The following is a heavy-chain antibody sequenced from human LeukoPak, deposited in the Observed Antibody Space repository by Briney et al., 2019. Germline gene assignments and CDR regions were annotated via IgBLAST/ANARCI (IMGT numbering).Heavy chain of an antibody. CDR3: ATVDTAMVFDAFDI. CDR1: GYTLTELS. J-gene: IGHJ3*02. CDR2: FDPEDGET. Sequence: ASVKVSCKVSGYTLTELSMHWVRQAPGKGLEWMGGFDPEDGETIYAQKFQGRVTMTEDTSTDTAYMELSSLRSEDTAVYYCATVDTAMVFDAFDIWGQGTMATVSS. V-gene: IGHV1-24*01. D-gene: IGHD5-18*01.